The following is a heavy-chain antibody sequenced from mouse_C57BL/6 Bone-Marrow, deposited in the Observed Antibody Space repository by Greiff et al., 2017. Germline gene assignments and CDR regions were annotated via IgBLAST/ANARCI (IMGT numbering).Heavy chain of an antibody. J-gene: IGHJ2*01. CDR1: GYTFTSYW. Sequence: VQLQQPGAELVRPGSSVKMSCKASGYTFTSYWIHWVKQSPRQGLEWIGNLDPSDSETHYNQKFKDKATLTVDKSSSTAYLQLSRLTSDDSAVYYCARGNWGVYFDYWGQGTTLTVSS. D-gene: IGHD4-1*01. V-gene: IGHV1-52*01. CDR2: LDPSDSET. CDR3: ARGNWGVYFDY.